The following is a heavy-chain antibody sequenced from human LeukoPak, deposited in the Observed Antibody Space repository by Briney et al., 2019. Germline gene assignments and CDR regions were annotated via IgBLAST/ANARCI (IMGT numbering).Heavy chain of an antibody. V-gene: IGHV4-34*01. D-gene: IGHD6-13*01. CDR3: ARARGIVDY. CDR1: GGSFSGYY. CDR2: INHSGST. Sequence: SETLSLTCAVYGGSFSGYYWSWIRQPPGKGLEWIGEINHSGSTNYNPSLKSRVTISVDTSKNQFSLKLSSVTAADTAVYYCARARGIVDYWGQGTLLTVSS. J-gene: IGHJ4*02.